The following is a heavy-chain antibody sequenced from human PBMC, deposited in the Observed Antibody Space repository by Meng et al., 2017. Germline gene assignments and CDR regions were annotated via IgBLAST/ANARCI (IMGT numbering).Heavy chain of an antibody. V-gene: IGHV3-21*01. J-gene: IGHJ4*02. CDR1: GITYSSYS. CDR2: ISSSSSYI. Sequence: VRLVECGGGSVQPGGSMRLSCAASGITYSSYSMNWVRQAPGKGLEWVSSISSSSSYIYYADSVKGRFTISRDNAKNSLYLQMNSLRAEDTAVYYCASALGRPYWGQGTLVTVSS. D-gene: IGHD3-16*01. CDR3: ASALGRPY.